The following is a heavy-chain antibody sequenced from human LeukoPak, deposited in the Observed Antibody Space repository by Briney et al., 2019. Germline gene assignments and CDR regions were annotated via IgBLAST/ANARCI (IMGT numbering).Heavy chain of an antibody. CDR1: GFTFSTYW. CDR2: INSDGSST. Sequence: PGGSLRLSCAASGFTFSTYWMHWVRQAPGKGLVWVSRINSDGSSTTYADSVKGRFAISRDNAKNTLYLQMNSLRGEDTAVYYCARDVRSNWYDDWGQGTLVTVSS. V-gene: IGHV3-74*01. J-gene: IGHJ5*02. CDR3: ARDVRSNWYDD.